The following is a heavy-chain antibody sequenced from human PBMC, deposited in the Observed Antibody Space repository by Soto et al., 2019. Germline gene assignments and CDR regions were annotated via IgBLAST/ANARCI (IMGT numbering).Heavy chain of an antibody. J-gene: IGHJ4*02. CDR2: IYYIGST. V-gene: IGHV4-31*03. D-gene: IGHD2-15*01. CDR3: AREALRYCSGGSCYRDFDY. CDR1: GGSISSGGYY. Sequence: QVQLQESGPGLVKPSQTLSLTCTVSGGSISSGGYYWSWIRQHPGKGLEWIGYIYYIGSTYYNPSLKSRVTISVDTSKNQFSLKLSSVTAADTAVYYCAREALRYCSGGSCYRDFDYWGQGTLVTVSS.